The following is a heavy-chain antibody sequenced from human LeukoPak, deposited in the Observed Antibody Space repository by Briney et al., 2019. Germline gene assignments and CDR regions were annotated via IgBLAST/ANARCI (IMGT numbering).Heavy chain of an antibody. J-gene: IGHJ4*02. CDR1: GFTFSSCS. CDR3: ARDIPYGSGSLYDY. D-gene: IGHD3-10*01. CDR2: ISSSSSYI. Sequence: GGSLRLSCAAPGFTFSSCSMNWVRQAPGKGLEWVSSISSSSSYIYYADSVKGRFTISRDNAKNSLYLQMNSLRAEDTAVYYCARDIPYGSGSLYDYWGQGTLVTVSS. V-gene: IGHV3-21*01.